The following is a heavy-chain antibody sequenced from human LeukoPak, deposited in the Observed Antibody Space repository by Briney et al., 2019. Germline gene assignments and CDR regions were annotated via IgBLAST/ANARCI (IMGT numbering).Heavy chain of an antibody. CDR3: AKDPGNNNWSYWYFDI. V-gene: IGHV3-23*01. CDR1: GFTFSSYA. Sequence: GGSLRLSCAASGFTFSSYAMTWVRQAPGKGLEWVSSISGSGGSTYYADSVKGRFAISRDNSKNTLYLQMNSLRAEDTAVYYCAKDPGNNNWSYWYFDIWGRGTLVSVSS. CDR2: ISGSGGST. J-gene: IGHJ2*01. D-gene: IGHD1-1*01.